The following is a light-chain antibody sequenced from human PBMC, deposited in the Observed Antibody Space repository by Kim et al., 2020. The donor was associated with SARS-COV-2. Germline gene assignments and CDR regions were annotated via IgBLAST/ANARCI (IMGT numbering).Light chain of an antibody. J-gene: IGKJ1*01. V-gene: IGKV1-5*01. CDR2: DAS. Sequence: ASVGDRVTITCRASQNIRSWLAWYQQKPGRNPKVLIYDASNLESGVPSRFSGSGSGTEFTLSISSLQPDDSAIYYCQQYYSVTWTFGHGTKVDIK. CDR1: QNIRSW. CDR3: QQYYSVTWT.